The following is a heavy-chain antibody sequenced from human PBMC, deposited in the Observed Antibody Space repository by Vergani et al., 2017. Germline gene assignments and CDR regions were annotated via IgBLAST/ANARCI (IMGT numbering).Heavy chain of an antibody. J-gene: IGHJ5*02. V-gene: IGHV4-39*01. CDR1: GASIRSSNYY. Sequence: QLQLQESGPGLVKPSATLSLTCSVSGASIRSSNYYWGWIRQPPGKGLEWIASIYYSGSTYYNPSLKSRVTISVDTSKNQFSLKLSSVTAADTAVYFYAIQSTVGWLVKLGWIDPWGQGILVTVSS. CDR2: IYYSGST. CDR3: AIQSTVGWLVKLGWIDP. D-gene: IGHD6-19*01.